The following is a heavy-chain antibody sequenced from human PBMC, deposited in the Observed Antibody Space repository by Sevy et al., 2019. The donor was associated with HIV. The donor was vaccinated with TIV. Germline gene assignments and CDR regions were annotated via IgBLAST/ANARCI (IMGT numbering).Heavy chain of an antibody. D-gene: IGHD2-8*01. CDR1: GFILRSYG. V-gene: IGHV3-33*01. J-gene: IGHJ4*02. CDR3: ARGGYCTNNVCYGSIDY. Sequence: GGSLRLSCAASGFILRSYGMHWVRQAPGKGLEWVAVIWDNGSKKYYADSVKGRFTISRDNSKNTLYLQMNSLRAEDTAVYYCARGGYCTNNVCYGSIDYWGRGTLVTVSS. CDR2: IWDNGSKK.